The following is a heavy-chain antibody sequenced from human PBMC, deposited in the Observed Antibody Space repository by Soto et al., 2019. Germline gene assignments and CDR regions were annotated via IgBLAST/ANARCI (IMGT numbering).Heavy chain of an antibody. CDR2: SSTYNGNT. J-gene: IGHJ6*03. Sequence: QAQLVQSGAEMKKPGASVKVSCKASGYTLSNYGISWVRQAPGQGLEWMGWSSTYNGNTKYAKKFQGRVTMTTDTSTSTAYMELRSLRSDDTAVYYCVRDHHDFSSDYHYYHMDVWVKGTTVTVSS. CDR1: GYTLSNYG. CDR3: VRDHHDFSSDYHYYHMDV. V-gene: IGHV1-18*01. D-gene: IGHD3-3*01.